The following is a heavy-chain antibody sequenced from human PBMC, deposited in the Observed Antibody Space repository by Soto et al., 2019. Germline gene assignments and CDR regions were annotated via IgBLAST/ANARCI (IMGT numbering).Heavy chain of an antibody. CDR1: GGSISSGGYS. V-gene: IGHV4-30-2*01. J-gene: IGHJ4*02. CDR3: ARVGSYGYRFFDY. Sequence: SETLSLTCAVSGGSISSGGYSWSWIRQPPGKGLEWIGYIYHTGTTYYNMSLKSRVTISVDRSKNQFSLKLSSVTAADTAVYYCARVGSYGYRFFDYWGQGTLVTVS. CDR2: IYHTGTT. D-gene: IGHD5-18*01.